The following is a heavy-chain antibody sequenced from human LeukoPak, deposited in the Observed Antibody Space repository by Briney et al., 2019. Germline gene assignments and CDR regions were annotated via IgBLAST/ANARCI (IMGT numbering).Heavy chain of an antibody. D-gene: IGHD6-13*01. CDR1: GVSISSYY. J-gene: IGHJ4*02. Sequence: SETLSLTCTVSGVSISSYYWSWIRQPPGKGLEWIGYIYYSGSTNYNPSLKSRVTISVDTSKNQFSLKLSSVTAADTAVYYCARVVAAAGIDWGQGTLVTVSS. CDR3: ARVVAAAGID. V-gene: IGHV4-59*12. CDR2: IYYSGST.